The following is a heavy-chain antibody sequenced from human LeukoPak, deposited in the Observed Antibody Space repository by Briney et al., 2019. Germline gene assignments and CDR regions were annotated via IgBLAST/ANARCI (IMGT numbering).Heavy chain of an antibody. CDR2: IIPIFGTA. D-gene: IGHD2-2*01. CDR1: GGTFSSYA. V-gene: IGHV1-69*13. Sequence: ASVKVSCKASGGTFSSYAISWVRQAPRQGLEWMGGIIPIFGTANHAQKFQGRVTITADESTSTAYMELSSLRSEDTAVYYCAIRGYCSSTSCYDDYWGQGTLVTVSS. CDR3: AIRGYCSSTSCYDDY. J-gene: IGHJ4*02.